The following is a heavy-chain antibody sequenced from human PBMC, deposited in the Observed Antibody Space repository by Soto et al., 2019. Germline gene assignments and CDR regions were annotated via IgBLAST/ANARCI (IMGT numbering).Heavy chain of an antibody. CDR3: ARHWSSSSPWFDP. Sequence: SETLSLTCTVSGGSISSYYWSWIRQPPGKGLEWIGYIYYSGSTNYNPSLKSRVTISVDTSKNQFSLKLSSVTAADTAVYYCARHWSSSSPWFDPWGQGTLVTVSS. CDR2: IYYSGST. CDR1: GGSISSYY. D-gene: IGHD6-6*01. V-gene: IGHV4-59*08. J-gene: IGHJ5*02.